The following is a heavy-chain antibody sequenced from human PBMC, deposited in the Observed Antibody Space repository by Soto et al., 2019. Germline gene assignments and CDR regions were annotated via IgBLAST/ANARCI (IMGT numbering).Heavy chain of an antibody. D-gene: IGHD2-15*01. CDR2: ISGSGGST. Sequence: GGSLRLSCAASGFTFSSYAMSWVRQAPGKGLEWVSAISGSGGSTYYADSVKGRFTISRDNSKNTLYLQMNSLRAEDTAVYYCAKDLIPVVVVAATLRYFVYCGQGTLGTV. CDR3: AKDLIPVVVVAATLRYFVY. J-gene: IGHJ4*02. CDR1: GFTFSSYA. V-gene: IGHV3-23*01.